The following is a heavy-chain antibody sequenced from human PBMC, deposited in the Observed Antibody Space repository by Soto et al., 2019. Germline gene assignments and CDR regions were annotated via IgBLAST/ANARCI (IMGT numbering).Heavy chain of an antibody. CDR1: GFTFSSYA. D-gene: IGHD3-22*01. V-gene: IGHV3-23*01. J-gene: IGHJ3*02. CDR2: ISGSGSST. Sequence: GESLRLSCAASGFTFSSYAMSWVRQAPGKWLEWVSTISGSGSSTYSADSVKGRFTISRDNAKNSLYLQMNSLRAEDTAVYFCARGDYYDTSGPFSDAFDIRGQGTMVTVSS. CDR3: ARGDYYDTSGPFSDAFDI.